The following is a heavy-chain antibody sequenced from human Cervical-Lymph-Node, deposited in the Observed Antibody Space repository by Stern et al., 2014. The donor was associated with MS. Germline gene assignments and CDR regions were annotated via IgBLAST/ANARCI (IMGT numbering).Heavy chain of an antibody. Sequence: QVQLQESGPGLVKPSGTLSLTCAVSGGSILRTDWWSWVRQPPGKGLEWIGEGYHSGYANYNPSLKSRVTISLDKSKNQFSLNLTSVTAADTALYYCASRTLTFPYYFDSWGQGTLVTVSS. CDR2: GYHSGYA. V-gene: IGHV4-4*02. J-gene: IGHJ4*02. D-gene: IGHD3-9*01. CDR1: GGSILRTDW. CDR3: ASRTLTFPYYFDS.